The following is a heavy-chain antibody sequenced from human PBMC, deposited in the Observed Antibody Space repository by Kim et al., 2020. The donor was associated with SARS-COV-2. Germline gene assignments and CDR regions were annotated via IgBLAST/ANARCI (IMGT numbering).Heavy chain of an antibody. CDR3: ARLLIGRREYSSSWVDP. CDR2: IYPGDSDT. Sequence: GESLKISCKGSGYSFTSYWIGWVRQMPGKGLEWMGIIYPGDSDTRYSPSFRGQVTISADKSISTAYLQWSSLKASDTAMYYCARLLIGRREYSSSWVDPWGQGTLVTVSS. V-gene: IGHV5-51*01. CDR1: GYSFTSYW. J-gene: IGHJ5*02. D-gene: IGHD6-13*01.